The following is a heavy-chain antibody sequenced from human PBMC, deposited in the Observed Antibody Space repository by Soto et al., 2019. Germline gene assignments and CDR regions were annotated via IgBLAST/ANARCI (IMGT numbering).Heavy chain of an antibody. CDR3: AGEKVGTTGIDF. J-gene: IGHJ4*02. D-gene: IGHD1-26*01. V-gene: IGHV1-8*01. Sequence: QAQLVQSGAEVKKPGASVKVSCKASGYTFTGYDINWVRQATGQGLEWMGWMNPNRGNTGYAQNFQGRVTMTRDNSITTAYLELTSLRDDDSAVYYCAGEKVGTTGIDFWGQGPLVTVSS. CDR2: MNPNRGNT. CDR1: GYTFTGYD.